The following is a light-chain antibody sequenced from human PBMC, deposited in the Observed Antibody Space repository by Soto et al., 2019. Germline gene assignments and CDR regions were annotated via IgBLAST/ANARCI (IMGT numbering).Light chain of an antibody. CDR2: DVS. V-gene: IGKV3-11*01. Sequence: EIVLTQSPGTLSLSPGERATLSCMASQSVSSNHLAWYQQKPGQAPRLLIYDVSNRATGIPARFSGSGSGTDFTLTISSLEPEDFAVYYCQQRSNWPLTFGGGTKVDIK. J-gene: IGKJ4*01. CDR1: QSVSSN. CDR3: QQRSNWPLT.